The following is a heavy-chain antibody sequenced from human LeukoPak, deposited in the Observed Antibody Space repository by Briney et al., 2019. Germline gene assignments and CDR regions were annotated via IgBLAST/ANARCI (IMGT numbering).Heavy chain of an antibody. J-gene: IGHJ4*02. CDR1: GFTFSSYV. Sequence: GGSLRLSCAASGFTFSSYVMHWVRQAPGKGLEWVAVITYDGSNKYYAESVRGRFTISRDNSKNTLDLQMNSLRAEDTAVYYCARGLLGTTTSYFDYWGQGTLVTVSS. CDR2: ITYDGSNK. V-gene: IGHV3-30-3*01. CDR3: ARGLLGTTTSYFDY. D-gene: IGHD1-26*01.